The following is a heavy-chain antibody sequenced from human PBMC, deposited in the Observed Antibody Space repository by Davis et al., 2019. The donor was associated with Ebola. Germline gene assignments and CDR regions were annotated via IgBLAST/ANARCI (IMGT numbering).Heavy chain of an antibody. CDR2: ISYDGSNK. CDR3: AKQRGRGYYYYYGMDV. CDR1: GFSFSTYV. D-gene: IGHD5-12*01. J-gene: IGHJ6*02. V-gene: IGHV3-30*18. Sequence: GGSLRLSCAASGFSFSTYVEYWVRQAPGKGLEWVAVISYDGSNKYYADSVKGRFTISRDNSKNTLYLQMNSLRAEDTAVYYCAKQRGRGYYYYYGMDVWGQGTTVTVSS.